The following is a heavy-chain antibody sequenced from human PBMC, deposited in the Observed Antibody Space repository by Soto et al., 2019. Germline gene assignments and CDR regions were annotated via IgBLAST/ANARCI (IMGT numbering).Heavy chain of an antibody. CDR3: AKVTSMTIFGVNRRMAFDI. V-gene: IGHV3-9*01. D-gene: IGHD3-3*01. Sequence: DVQLVESGGGLVQPGRSLRLSCAASGFTFDDYAMHWVRQAPGKGLEWVSGISWNSGSIGYADSVKGRFTISRDNAKNSVYLQMNSLRAEDTALYYCAKVTSMTIFGVNRRMAFDIWGQGTMVTVS. CDR2: ISWNSGSI. CDR1: GFTFDDYA. J-gene: IGHJ3*02.